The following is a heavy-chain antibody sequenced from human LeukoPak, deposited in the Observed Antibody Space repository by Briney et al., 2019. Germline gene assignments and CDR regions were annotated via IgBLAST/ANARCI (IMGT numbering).Heavy chain of an antibody. CDR1: GGSISSYY. Sequence: SETLSLTCTVSGGSISSYYWSWIRQPPGKGLEWIGYIYYSGSTNYNPSLKSRVTISVHTSKNQFSLKLSSVTAADTAVYYCARLPRSYYDSSGYPLYFGCWGQGTLVTVSS. D-gene: IGHD3-22*01. V-gene: IGHV4-59*08. J-gene: IGHJ4*02. CDR3: ARLPRSYYDSSGYPLYFGC. CDR2: IYYSGST.